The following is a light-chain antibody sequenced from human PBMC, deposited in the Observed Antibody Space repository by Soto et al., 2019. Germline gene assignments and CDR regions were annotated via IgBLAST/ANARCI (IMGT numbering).Light chain of an antibody. J-gene: IGLJ2*01. Sequence: QSVLTQPPSASGTPGQRVTISCSGSRSNIGSNYEYWYQQLPGTVPQLLIYRNSERPSGVPDRFSGSKSGTSASLAISGLRSEDKADYYCAAWDDSLSGVVFGGGTKLTVL. CDR3: AAWDDSLSGVV. CDR2: RNS. CDR1: RSNIGSNY. V-gene: IGLV1-47*01.